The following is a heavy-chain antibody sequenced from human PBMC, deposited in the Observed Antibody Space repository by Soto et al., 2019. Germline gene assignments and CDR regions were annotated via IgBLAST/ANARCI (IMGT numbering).Heavy chain of an antibody. CDR2: IYYSGTT. CDR1: TGSISSGGYY. V-gene: IGHV4-31*03. CDR3: ARGVYSGSGVIWLDP. J-gene: IGHJ5*02. D-gene: IGHD3-10*01. Sequence: SETLSLTCTVSTGSISSGGYYWSWIRQHPGKGLEWIGYIYYSGTTYYNPSLQSRLTMAVDTSENQFSLKLSSLTAADTAVYYCARGVYSGSGVIWLDPWGPGTPVTVSS.